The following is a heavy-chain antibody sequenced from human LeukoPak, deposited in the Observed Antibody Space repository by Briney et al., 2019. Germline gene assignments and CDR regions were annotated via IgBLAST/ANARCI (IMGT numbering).Heavy chain of an antibody. Sequence: PGGSLRLSCAASGFTFSSYAMSWVRQAPGKGLELVSAISGSGGSTYYADSVKGRFTISRDNSKNTLYLQMNSLRAEDTAVYYCAKGYDSSGYYFDAFGIWGQGTMVTVSS. D-gene: IGHD3-22*01. CDR3: AKGYDSSGYYFDAFGI. J-gene: IGHJ3*02. CDR2: ISGSGGST. CDR1: GFTFSSYA. V-gene: IGHV3-23*01.